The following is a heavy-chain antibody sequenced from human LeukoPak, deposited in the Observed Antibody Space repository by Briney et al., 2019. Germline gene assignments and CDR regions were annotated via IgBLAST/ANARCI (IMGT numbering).Heavy chain of an antibody. CDR2: INPSGGST. V-gene: IGHV1-46*01. CDR3: ARSGRNSSGYYYDSPFDY. Sequence: ASVKVSCKASGYTFTSYYMHWVRQAPGQGLEWMGIINPSGGSTSYAQKFQGRVTMTRDTSTGTVYMELSSLRSEDTAVYYCARSGRNSSGYYYDSPFDYWGQGTLVTVSS. D-gene: IGHD3-22*01. J-gene: IGHJ4*02. CDR1: GYTFTSYY.